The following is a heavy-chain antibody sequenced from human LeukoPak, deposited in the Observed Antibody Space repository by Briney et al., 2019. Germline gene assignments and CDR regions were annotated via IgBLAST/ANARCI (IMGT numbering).Heavy chain of an antibody. CDR1: GFTFSSYG. CDR2: IRYDGSNK. J-gene: IGHJ6*03. Sequence: GGSLRLSCAASGFTFSSYGMHWVRQAPGKGLEWVAFIRYDGSNKYYADSVKGRFTISRDNSKNTLYLQMNSLRTEDTAVYYCAKDGSSGWYLINYYYYYYMDVWGKGTTVTISS. D-gene: IGHD6-19*01. V-gene: IGHV3-30*02. CDR3: AKDGSSGWYLINYYYYYYMDV.